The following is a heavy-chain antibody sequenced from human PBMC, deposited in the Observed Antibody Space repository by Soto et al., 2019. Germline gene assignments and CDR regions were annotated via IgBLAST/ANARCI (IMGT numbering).Heavy chain of an antibody. J-gene: IGHJ4*02. D-gene: IGHD4-17*01. V-gene: IGHV3-23*01. CDR1: GLPFSSHA. CDR2: ISISGGNT. CDR3: ANEIRPNDY. Sequence: GGSLRLSCAASGLPFSSHAMSRVRQAPGKGLEWVSSISISGGNTYYADSVRGRFTISRDNSKNTLYLHMNSLTAEDTAIYYCANEIRPNDYWGQGTLVTVSS.